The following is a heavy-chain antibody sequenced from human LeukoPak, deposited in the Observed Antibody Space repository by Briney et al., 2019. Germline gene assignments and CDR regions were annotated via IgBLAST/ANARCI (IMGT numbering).Heavy chain of an antibody. CDR1: GYTFTSYY. V-gene: IGHV1-46*01. J-gene: IGHJ4*02. CDR3: ARGESYYGSNRYFDY. D-gene: IGHD3-10*01. CDR2: INPSGGST. Sequence: ASVKVSRKASGYTFTSYYMHWVRQAPGQGLEWMGIINPSGGSTSYAQKFQGRVTMTRDMSTSTVYMELSSLRSEDTAVYYCARGESYYGSNRYFDYWGQGTLVTVSS.